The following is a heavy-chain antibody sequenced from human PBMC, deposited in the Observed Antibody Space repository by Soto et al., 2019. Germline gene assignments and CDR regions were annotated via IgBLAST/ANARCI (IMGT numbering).Heavy chain of an antibody. CDR3: AKALTYYDFWSGTGDAFDI. D-gene: IGHD3-3*01. V-gene: IGHV3-23*01. CDR2: ISGSGGST. Sequence: PGGSLRLSCAASGFTFSSYAMSWVRQAPGKGLEWVSAISGSGGSTYYADSVKGRFTISRDNSKNTLYLQMNSLRAEDTAVYYCAKALTYYDFWSGTGDAFDIWGQGTMVT. CDR1: GFTFSSYA. J-gene: IGHJ3*02.